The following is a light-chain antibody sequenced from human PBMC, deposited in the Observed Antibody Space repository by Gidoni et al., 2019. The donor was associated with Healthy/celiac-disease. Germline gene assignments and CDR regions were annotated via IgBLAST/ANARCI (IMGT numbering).Light chain of an antibody. V-gene: IGLV1-44*01. Sequence: QAVLTQPPSVSGTPGQRVTISCSGTYSSVGTNTVNWYQQFPGAAPRLLILNNSQRPSGVPDRVSGSKSGTSASLAISGLQSEDAADYFCASWEDTLNGPVFGGGTKVTVL. CDR3: ASWEDTLNGPV. J-gene: IGLJ3*02. CDR1: YSSVGTNT. CDR2: NNS.